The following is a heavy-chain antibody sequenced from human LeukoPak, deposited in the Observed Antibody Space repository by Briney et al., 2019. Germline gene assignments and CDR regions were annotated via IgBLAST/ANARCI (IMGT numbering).Heavy chain of an antibody. CDR1: GFTFSDHY. CDR2: TRSKANSYTT. J-gene: IGHJ4*02. Sequence: PGGSLRLSCAASGFTFSDHYMDWVRQAPGKGLKWVGRTRSKANSYTTEYAASVKGRFTISRDDSKNSLYLQMNSLKTEDTAVYYCTKEILGATGIVDYWGQGTLVTVSS. V-gene: IGHV3-72*01. D-gene: IGHD1-26*01. CDR3: TKEILGATGIVDY.